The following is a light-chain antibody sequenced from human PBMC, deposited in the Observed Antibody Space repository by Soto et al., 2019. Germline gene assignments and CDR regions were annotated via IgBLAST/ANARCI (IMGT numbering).Light chain of an antibody. CDR2: GAS. J-gene: IGKJ1*01. CDR1: QSVSSSY. V-gene: IGKV3-20*01. Sequence: EIVLTQSPGTLSLSPGERATLSCRASQSVSSSYLAWYQQKPGQAPRLLNYGASSRATGIPDRFSGSGSGTDFTLTLSRLEPEDFSVYYCQQYGSSPCTFGQGTKVEIK. CDR3: QQYGSSPCT.